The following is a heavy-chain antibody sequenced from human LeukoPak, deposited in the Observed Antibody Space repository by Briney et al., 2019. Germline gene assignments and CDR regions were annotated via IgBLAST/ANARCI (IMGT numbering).Heavy chain of an antibody. CDR3: ARVLSTSFKTYGFDI. V-gene: IGHV4-4*07. D-gene: IGHD2/OR15-2a*01. Sequence: SETLSLTCTVSGGSISSYYWSWIRQSAGQGLEWIGRIYSSGTTNYKSSLKSRVTMSVDLSKNQFSLRLSSVTAADTAVYFCARVLSTSFKTYGFDIWGQGKMVTVSS. CDR1: GGSISSYY. CDR2: IYSSGTT. J-gene: IGHJ3*02.